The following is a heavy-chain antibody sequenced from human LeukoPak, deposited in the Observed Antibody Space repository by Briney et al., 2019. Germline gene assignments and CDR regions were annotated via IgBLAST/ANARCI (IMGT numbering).Heavy chain of an antibody. CDR2: IKSKTDGGTT. Sequence: GGSLRLSCAASGFTFSNAWMSWVRQAPGKGLEWVGRIKSKTDGGTTDYAAPVKGRFTISRDDSKNTLYLQMNSLKTEDTAVYYCTTIVVVPAPIQNQSYYYYYYGMDVWGKGTTVTVSS. CDR3: TTIVVVPAPIQNQSYYYYYYGMDV. J-gene: IGHJ6*04. V-gene: IGHV3-15*01. CDR1: GFTFSNAW. D-gene: IGHD2-2*02.